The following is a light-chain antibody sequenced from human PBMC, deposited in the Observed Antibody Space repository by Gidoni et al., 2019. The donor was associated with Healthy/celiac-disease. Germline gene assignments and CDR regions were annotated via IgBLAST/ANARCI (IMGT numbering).Light chain of an antibody. J-gene: IGLJ2*01. CDR3: NCRDSSGYHLV. V-gene: IGLV3-19*01. CDR2: GEN. Sequence: SSELTQDPSVSVALGQTVRITCQGDSLRNYFASWYQHKPGQAPLLVMYGENNRPSGIPDRFSGSSSGNTASLIIAGAQAEDEGDFYCNCRDSSGYHLVFGGGTRLTVL. CDR1: SLRNYF.